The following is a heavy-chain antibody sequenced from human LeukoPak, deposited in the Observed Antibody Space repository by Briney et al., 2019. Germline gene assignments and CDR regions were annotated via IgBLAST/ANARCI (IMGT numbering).Heavy chain of an antibody. J-gene: IGHJ4*02. CDR3: ARGEQEMATMSIDY. Sequence: GGSLRLSCAASGFTFSSYAMNWVRQAPGKGLEWVSYISSLGSTIYYADSVKGRFTISRDNAKNSLYLQMNSLRAEDTAVYYCARGEQEMATMSIDYWGQGTLVTLSS. CDR1: GFTFSSYA. CDR2: ISSLGSTI. V-gene: IGHV3-48*01. D-gene: IGHD5-24*01.